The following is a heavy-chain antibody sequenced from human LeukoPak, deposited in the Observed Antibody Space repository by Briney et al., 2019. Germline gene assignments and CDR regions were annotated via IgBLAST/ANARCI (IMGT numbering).Heavy chain of an antibody. Sequence: SETLSLTYAVSGGSISSGTYSWNWVRQPPGKGLEWVGYIFHSGSTYYSPSLKSRVTISVDTSKAQFSLKLSSVTAADTAMYYCARGYSDYPYFFDSWGQGALVTVSS. J-gene: IGHJ4*02. V-gene: IGHV4-30-2*01. CDR1: GGSISSGTYS. CDR2: IFHSGST. CDR3: ARGYSDYPYFFDS. D-gene: IGHD5-12*01.